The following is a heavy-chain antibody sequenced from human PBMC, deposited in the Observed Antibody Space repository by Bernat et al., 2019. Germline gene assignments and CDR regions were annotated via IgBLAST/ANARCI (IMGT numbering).Heavy chain of an antibody. CDR1: GFTFSNYW. V-gene: IGHV3-74*01. CDR2: ISSDGSTT. J-gene: IGHJ5*02. CDR3: AREGSDTPYNWFDP. D-gene: IGHD5-18*01. Sequence: EVKLVESGGGLVQPGGSLRLSCAVSGFTFSNYWMHWVRQAPGKGLVWVSRISSDGSTTSYADSVKGRFTISRDNAKNTLFLQMNSLSAEDTAVYFCAREGSDTPYNWFDPWGQGTLVTVSS.